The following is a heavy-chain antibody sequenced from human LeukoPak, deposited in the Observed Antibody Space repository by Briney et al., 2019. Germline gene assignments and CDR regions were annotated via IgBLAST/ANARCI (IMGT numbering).Heavy chain of an antibody. CDR3: ARGHYYDSSGYFDY. CDR1: GFIFNTYG. CDR2: IRYDGNNK. D-gene: IGHD3-22*01. V-gene: IGHV3-30*02. J-gene: IGHJ4*02. Sequence: GSLRLSCAASGFIFNTYGMHWVRQAPGKGLEWVAFIRYDGNNKYYADSVKGRFTISRDNSKNTLYPQMNSLRAEDTAVYYCARGHYYDSSGYFDYWGQGTLVTVSS.